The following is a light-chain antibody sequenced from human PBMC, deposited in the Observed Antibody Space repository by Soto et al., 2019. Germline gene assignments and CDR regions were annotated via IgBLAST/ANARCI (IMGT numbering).Light chain of an antibody. CDR3: QQYGSSPPERT. V-gene: IGKV3-20*01. CDR1: QSVSSSY. CDR2: GAS. J-gene: IGKJ1*01. Sequence: EIVLTQSPGTLSLSPGERATLSCRASQSVSSSYLAWYQQKPGQAPRLLIYGASSRATGIPDRFSGSGSGTDFTLTISRLEPEDFVVYYCQQYGSSPPERTFGQGTKVEIK.